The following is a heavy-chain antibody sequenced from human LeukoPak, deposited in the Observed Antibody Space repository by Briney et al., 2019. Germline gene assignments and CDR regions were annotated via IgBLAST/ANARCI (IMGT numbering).Heavy chain of an antibody. J-gene: IGHJ5*02. D-gene: IGHD3-3*01. CDR3: ARDLRVTIFGVVTPKGNWFDP. CDR1: GGSISSGDYY. CDR2: IYYSGST. Sequence: SETPSLTCTVSGGSISSGDYYWSWIRQPPGKGLEWIGYIYYSGSTYYNPSLKSRVTISVDTSKNQFSLKLSSVTAADTAVYYCARDLRVTIFGVVTPKGNWFDPWGQGTLATVSS. V-gene: IGHV4-30-4*08.